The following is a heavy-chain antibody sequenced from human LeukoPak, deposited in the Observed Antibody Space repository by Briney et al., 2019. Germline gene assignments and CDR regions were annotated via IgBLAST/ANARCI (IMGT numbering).Heavy chain of an antibody. J-gene: IGHJ6*03. CDR1: GFTFSSYE. V-gene: IGHV3-7*01. D-gene: IGHD6-13*01. CDR2: IKQDGSKK. CDR3: ARVAAAGTGLFVNFYYSMDI. Sequence: PGGSLRLSCAAAGFTFSSYEMNWVRQAPGKGLEWVANIKQDGSKKNYVDSVKGRFTISRDNAKNSVDLQMNSLRVEDTAVYYCARVAAAGTGLFVNFYYSMDIWGKGTTVTISS.